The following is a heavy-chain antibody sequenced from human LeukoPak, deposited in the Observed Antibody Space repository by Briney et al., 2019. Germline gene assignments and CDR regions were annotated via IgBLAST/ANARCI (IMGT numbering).Heavy chain of an antibody. D-gene: IGHD3-10*01. V-gene: IGHV3-30-3*01. J-gene: IGHJ6*02. CDR3: ARDPPTVRGVIGNYYYYGMDV. CDR1: GFTFSSYA. CDR2: ISYDGSNK. Sequence: GGSLRLSCAASGFTFSSYAMHWVRQAPGKGLEWVAVISYDGSNKYYADSVKGRFTISRDNSKNTLYLQMNSLRAEDTAVYYCARDPPTVRGVIGNYYYYGMDVWGQGTTVTVSS.